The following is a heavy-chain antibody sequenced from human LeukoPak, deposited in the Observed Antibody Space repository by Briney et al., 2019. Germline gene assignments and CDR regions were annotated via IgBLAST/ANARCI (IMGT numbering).Heavy chain of an antibody. J-gene: IGHJ4*02. CDR1: GYTFIRNA. Sequence: ASVKVSCKASGYTFIRNAMNWVRQAPGQGLEWMGWINTNAGNPTYAQGFTGRFVFSLDTSVSTAYLQISSLQAEDTAVYYRARASGYCSGLGCYLHFDYWGQGTLVTVSS. CDR2: INTNAGNP. V-gene: IGHV7-4-1*02. D-gene: IGHD2-15*01. CDR3: ARASGYCSGLGCYLHFDY.